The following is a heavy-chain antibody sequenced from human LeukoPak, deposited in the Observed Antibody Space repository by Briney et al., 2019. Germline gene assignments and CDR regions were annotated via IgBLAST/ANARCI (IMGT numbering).Heavy chain of an antibody. CDR2: IGSSGAIR. D-gene: IGHD6-19*01. CDR3: AFLAVASYFDY. V-gene: IGHV3-48*03. CDR1: GFPFIVYE. Sequence: PGGSLSLSCAVSGFPFIVYEMNWVRQAPGKGLEWVSNIGSSGAIRHYADSVKGRFSISRDNAENSLFLQMNSLRVEDTGIYYCAFLAVASYFDYWGQGAMVTVSS. J-gene: IGHJ4*02.